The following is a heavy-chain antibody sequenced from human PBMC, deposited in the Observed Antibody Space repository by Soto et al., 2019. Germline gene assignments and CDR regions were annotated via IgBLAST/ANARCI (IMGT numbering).Heavy chain of an antibody. CDR3: AKEGEIPYYYYGLDV. J-gene: IGHJ6*02. CDR1: GYTFTTYG. D-gene: IGHD3-16*01. V-gene: IGHV1-18*01. CDR2: ISGYNGHT. Sequence: QVQLVQSGAEVRKPGASVKVSCKASGYTFTTYGISWVRQAPGQGVEWMGWISGYNGHTKYAQKFQGRVTMTTDTSTSTVDIDLRSLRSDDTAVYYCAKEGEIPYYYYGLDVWGQGTTVTVPS.